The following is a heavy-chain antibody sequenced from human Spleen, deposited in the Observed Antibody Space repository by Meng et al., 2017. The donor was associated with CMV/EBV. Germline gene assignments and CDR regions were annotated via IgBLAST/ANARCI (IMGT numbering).Heavy chain of an antibody. Sequence: ASVKVSCKASGYTFTGYYMHWVRQAPGQGLEWMGWINPNSGGTNYAQKFRGRVTMTRDTSISTAYMELSRLRSDDTAVYYCAREGEGITMIVAQNWFDPWGQGTLVTVSS. CDR1: GYTFTGYY. CDR2: INPNSGGT. V-gene: IGHV1-2*02. D-gene: IGHD3-22*01. CDR3: AREGEGITMIVAQNWFDP. J-gene: IGHJ5*02.